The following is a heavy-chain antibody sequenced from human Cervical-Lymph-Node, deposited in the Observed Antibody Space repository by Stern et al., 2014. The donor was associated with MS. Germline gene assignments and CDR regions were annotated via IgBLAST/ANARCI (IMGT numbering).Heavy chain of an antibody. Sequence: QVTLKESGPALVKPTQTLTLTCTFSGFSLSTSGMRVSWIRQPPGKALEWLARIDWDDDKYYITSLKTRLTVSKDTSKNQVVLTMINMDPVDTGTYYCARMGGPTYYHGMDVWGQGTTVTVSS. J-gene: IGHJ6*02. V-gene: IGHV2-70*04. CDR2: IDWDDDK. CDR3: ARMGGPTYYHGMDV. CDR1: GFSLSTSGMR. D-gene: IGHD1-26*01.